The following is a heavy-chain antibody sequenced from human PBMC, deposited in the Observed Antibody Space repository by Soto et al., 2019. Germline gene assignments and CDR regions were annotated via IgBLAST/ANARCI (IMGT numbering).Heavy chain of an antibody. D-gene: IGHD6-6*01. J-gene: IGHJ4*02. CDR3: ARDPLGYSSSHVFDQ. CDR1: GASVSSGSHY. Sequence: QVQLQESGPGLVKPSETLSVTCSVSGASVSSGSHYWSWIRQSPGKGLEWIGFIYYSGSTNYNPSLKSRVTISLDTSKNQFSLKVSSVTAADTTVYFWARDPLGYSSSHVFDQCGQGTLVTVS. V-gene: IGHV4-61*01. CDR2: IYYSGST.